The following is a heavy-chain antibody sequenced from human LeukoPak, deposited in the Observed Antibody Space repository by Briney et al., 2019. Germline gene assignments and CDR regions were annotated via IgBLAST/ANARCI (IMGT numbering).Heavy chain of an antibody. D-gene: IGHD4-23*01. CDR1: EFAVSTYA. J-gene: IGHJ4*02. V-gene: IGHV3-21*01. Sequence: PGGSLRLTCAASEFAVSTYALNWFRQAPGKGLEWVSSISSSSSYIHYADSVRGRFTISRDNAKNSLYLHMNSLRAEDTAVYYCATYGGDGGDYYTNYWGQGTLVTVSS. CDR2: ISSSSSYI. CDR3: ATYGGDGGDYYTNY.